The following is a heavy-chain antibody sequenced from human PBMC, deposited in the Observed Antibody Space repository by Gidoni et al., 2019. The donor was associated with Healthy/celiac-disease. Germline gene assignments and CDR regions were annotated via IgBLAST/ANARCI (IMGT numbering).Heavy chain of an antibody. CDR3: AKVEGGDWLFRNWFDP. CDR2: ISYDGSNK. Sequence: QVQLVESGGGVVQPGRSLRLSCAAYGFTFSSSGMHWVRQAQSQGLEWVVVISYDGSNKYYADSVKGRFTIARDNSKNTLYLQMNSLRAEDTAVYYCAKVEGGDWLFRNWFDPWGQGTLVTVSS. V-gene: IGHV3-30*18. D-gene: IGHD3-9*01. J-gene: IGHJ5*02. CDR1: GFTFSSSG.